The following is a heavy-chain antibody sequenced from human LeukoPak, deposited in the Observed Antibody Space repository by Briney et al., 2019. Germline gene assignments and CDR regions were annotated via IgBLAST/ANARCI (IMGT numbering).Heavy chain of an antibody. V-gene: IGHV3-23*01. CDR1: GFTFNNYA. CDR2: VISNGGST. J-gene: IGHJ6*02. Sequence: GGSLRLSCAASGFTFNNYAMTWVRQAPGEGLQWVSSVISNGGSTYHADSVRGRFTISRDNSKNTLYLQMNSLRAEDTALYYCAKGIAYYYGMDVWGQGTTVTVSS. CDR3: AKGIAYYYGMDV.